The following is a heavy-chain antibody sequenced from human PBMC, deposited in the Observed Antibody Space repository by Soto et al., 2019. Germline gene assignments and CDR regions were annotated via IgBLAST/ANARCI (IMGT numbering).Heavy chain of an antibody. D-gene: IGHD6-19*01. CDR2: ISYDGSNK. CDR3: AKEAVAGTGVY. CDR1: GFTFSSYG. J-gene: IGHJ4*02. Sequence: ESGGGVVQPGRSLRLSCAASGFTFSSYGMHWVRQAPGKGLEWVAVISYDGSNKYYADSVKGRFTISRDNSKNTLYLQMNSLRAEDTAVYYCAKEAVAGTGVYWGQGTLVTVSS. V-gene: IGHV3-30*18.